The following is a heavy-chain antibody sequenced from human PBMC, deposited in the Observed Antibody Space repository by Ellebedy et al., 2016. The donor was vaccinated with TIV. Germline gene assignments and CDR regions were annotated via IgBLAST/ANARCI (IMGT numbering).Heavy chain of an antibody. CDR3: VRGGYNSGWGFDF. V-gene: IGHV3-21*04. D-gene: IGHD6-19*01. CDR2: ISPSHTYV. Sequence: GGSLRLXCAASGFTFTTYIMNWVRQAPGKGLEWVSCISPSHTYVPYADSVKGRFTISRDNAKNSLYLQMNSLRVGDTALYHCVRGGYNSGWGFDFWGQGTLVTVSS. CDR1: GFTFTTYI. J-gene: IGHJ4*02.